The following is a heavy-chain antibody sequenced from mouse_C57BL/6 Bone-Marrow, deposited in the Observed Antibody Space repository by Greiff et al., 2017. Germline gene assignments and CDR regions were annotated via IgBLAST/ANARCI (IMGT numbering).Heavy chain of an antibody. CDR3: ARDRDYRHAMDY. CDR2: IPPNSGST. J-gene: IGHJ4*01. V-gene: IGHV1-64*01. D-gene: IGHD2-4*01. CDR1: GYTFTSYW. Sequence: VQLQQPGAELVKPGASVKLSCKASGYTFTSYWMHWVKQRPGQGLEWLGMIPPNSGSTNYNEKFKSKAPLTVDKSSSTAYMQLSSLTSEDSAVYYCARDRDYRHAMDYWGQGTSVNGSS.